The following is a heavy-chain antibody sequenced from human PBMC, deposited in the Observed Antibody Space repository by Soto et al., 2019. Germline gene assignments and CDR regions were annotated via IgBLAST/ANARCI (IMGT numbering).Heavy chain of an antibody. V-gene: IGHV1-18*01. CDR3: ARDSGYDPDEYFQH. Sequence: ASVKVSCKSSGYTFTSYGISWVRQALGQGLEWMGWISAYNGNTNYTQKLQGRVTMTTDTSTSTAYMELRSLRSDDTAVYYCARDSGYDPDEYFQHWGQGTLVTVSS. J-gene: IGHJ1*01. CDR2: ISAYNGNT. CDR1: GYTFTSYG. D-gene: IGHD5-12*01.